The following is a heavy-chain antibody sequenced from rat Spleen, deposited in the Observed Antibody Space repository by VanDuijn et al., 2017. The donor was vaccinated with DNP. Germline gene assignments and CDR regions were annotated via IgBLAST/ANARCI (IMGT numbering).Heavy chain of an antibody. D-gene: IGHD1-4*01. CDR2: IIYDGSST. Sequence: EVQLVESGGGLVQPGNSLKLSCAASGFTFSDYAMAWVRQSPKKGLEWVATIIYDGSSTYYRDSVRGRFTISRDYARSTLYLQMDSLRSEDRATYDCATASCFGYVYGFAYWGQGTLVTVSS. CDR1: GFTFSDYA. J-gene: IGHJ3*01. CDR3: ATASCFGYVYGFAY. V-gene: IGHV5S10*01.